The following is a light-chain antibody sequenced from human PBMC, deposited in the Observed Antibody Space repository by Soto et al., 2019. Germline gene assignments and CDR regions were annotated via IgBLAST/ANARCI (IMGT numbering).Light chain of an antibody. CDR1: QSVSSTF. CDR2: GVS. J-gene: IGKJ1*01. CDR3: GQFVSAPPRT. Sequence: EIVSTQSPGTLSLSPGERATLSCRASQSVSSTFLAWYQQKPGQAPRLLIFGVSNRATGIPDRFSGSGSGTDFTLTISRLEPEDFAVYYCGQFVSAPPRTFGQGTKVEIK. V-gene: IGKV3-20*01.